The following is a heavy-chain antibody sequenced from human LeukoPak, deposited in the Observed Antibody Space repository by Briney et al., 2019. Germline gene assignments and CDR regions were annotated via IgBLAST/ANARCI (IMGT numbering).Heavy chain of an antibody. D-gene: IGHD2-15*01. J-gene: IGHJ4*02. V-gene: IGHV4-30-4*08. Sequence: SETLSLTCTVSGGSISSGGYYWSWIRQHPGKGLEWIGYIYYSGSTYYDPSLKSRVTISVDTSKNQFSLKLSSVTAADTAVYYCASYCSGGSCYYGYSYGSYYFDYWGQGTLVTVSS. CDR1: GGSISSGGYY. CDR2: IYYSGST. CDR3: ASYCSGGSCYYGYSYGSYYFDY.